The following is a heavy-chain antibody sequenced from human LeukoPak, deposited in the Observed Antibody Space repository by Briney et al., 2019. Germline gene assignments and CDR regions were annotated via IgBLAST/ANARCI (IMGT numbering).Heavy chain of an antibody. D-gene: IGHD2-15*01. CDR3: AGRGHRYSRD. J-gene: IGHJ1*01. CDR2: IQDSGIT. V-gene: IGHV4-4*09. CDR1: GDSFSSGY. Sequence: SETLSLICTVSGDSFSSGYWSWIRQSPGKGLEWIGFIQDSGITDYNPSLNSRLLMSVDISKNQFSLNLRSVTAADTAVYYCAGRGHRYSRDWGQGILVTISS.